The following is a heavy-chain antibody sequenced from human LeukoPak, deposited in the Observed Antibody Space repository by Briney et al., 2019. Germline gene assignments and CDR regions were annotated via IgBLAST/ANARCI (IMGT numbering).Heavy chain of an antibody. Sequence: KPSETLSLTCAVYGGSFSGYYWSWIRQPPGKGLEWIGYVDHTGSTNFNPSLNGRVSISRDTSKNQFSLKLSSVTAADTAVYYCARTTEGYCRGRSCYSYYYYMDVWGKGTTVTVSS. CDR2: VDHTGST. J-gene: IGHJ6*03. CDR1: GGSFSGYY. CDR3: ARTTEGYCRGRSCYSYYYYMDV. V-gene: IGHV4-34*01. D-gene: IGHD2-15*01.